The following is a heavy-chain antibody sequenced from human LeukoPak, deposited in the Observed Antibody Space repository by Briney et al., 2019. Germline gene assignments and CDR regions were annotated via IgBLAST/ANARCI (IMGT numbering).Heavy chain of an antibody. J-gene: IGHJ4*02. V-gene: IGHV6-1*01. D-gene: IGHD6-13*01. Sequence: SQTLSLTCAISGDSVSSNTPGWNWIRQSPSRGLEWLGRTYYRSKWYNDYAVSVSSRITINPDTAQNQFSLQLNSVTPEDTAVYYCARQHRGAFDYWGQGTLVTVSS. CDR3: ARQHRGAFDY. CDR1: GDSVSSNTPG. CDR2: TYYRSKWYN.